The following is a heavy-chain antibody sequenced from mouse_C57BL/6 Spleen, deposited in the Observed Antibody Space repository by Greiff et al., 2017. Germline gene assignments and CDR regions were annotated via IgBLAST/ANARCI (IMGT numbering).Heavy chain of an antibody. D-gene: IGHD2-3*01. CDR2: IDPETGGT. V-gene: IGHV1-15*01. CDR1: GYTFTDYE. CDR3: TRYDGYSSYWYFDV. Sequence: VQLVESGAELVRPGASVTLSCKASGYTFTDYEMHWVKQTPVHGLEWIGAIDPETGGTAYNQKFKGKAILTADKSSSTAYMELRSLTSEDSAVYYCTRYDGYSSYWYFDVWGTGTTVTVSS. J-gene: IGHJ1*03.